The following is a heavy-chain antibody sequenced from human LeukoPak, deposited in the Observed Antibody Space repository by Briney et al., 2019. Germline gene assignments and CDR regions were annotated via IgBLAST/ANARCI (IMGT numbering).Heavy chain of an antibody. D-gene: IGHD6-19*01. Sequence: GGSLRLSRAASGFTFSSYSMNWARQAPGKGLEWVSSISSSSSYIYYADSVKGRFTISRDNAKNSLYLQMNSLRAEDTAVYYCARDQDSSGIQCFQHWGQGTLVTVSS. CDR3: ARDQDSSGIQCFQH. J-gene: IGHJ1*01. V-gene: IGHV3-21*01. CDR1: GFTFSSYS. CDR2: ISSSSSYI.